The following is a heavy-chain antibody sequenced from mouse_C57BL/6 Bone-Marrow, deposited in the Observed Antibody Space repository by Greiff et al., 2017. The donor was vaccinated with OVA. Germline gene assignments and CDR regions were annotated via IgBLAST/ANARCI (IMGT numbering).Heavy chain of an antibody. CDR2: IDPENGDT. J-gene: IGHJ3*01. V-gene: IGHV14-4*01. D-gene: IGHD1-1*01. Sequence: EVKLVESGAELVRPGASVKLSCTASGFNIKDDYMHWVKQRPEQGLEWIGWIDPENGDTEYAAKFQGKATITADTSSNTAYLQLSSLTSEDTAVYYCTTGLITTVVATDAYWGQGTLVTVFA. CDR1: GFNIKDDY. CDR3: TTGLITTVVATDAY.